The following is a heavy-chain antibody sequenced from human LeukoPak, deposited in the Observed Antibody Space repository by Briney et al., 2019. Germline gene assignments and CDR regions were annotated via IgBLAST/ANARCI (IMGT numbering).Heavy chain of an antibody. V-gene: IGHV3-64D*06. Sequence: GGSLRLSCVASGFTFSNYGMHWVRQAPGKGLEYVSAISSNGGSTYYADSVKGRFTISRDNSKNTLYIQMSSLRAEDTAVYYCLVGASGLSDYWGQGTLVTVSS. J-gene: IGHJ4*02. CDR1: GFTFSNYG. D-gene: IGHD1-26*01. CDR2: ISSNGGST. CDR3: LVGASGLSDY.